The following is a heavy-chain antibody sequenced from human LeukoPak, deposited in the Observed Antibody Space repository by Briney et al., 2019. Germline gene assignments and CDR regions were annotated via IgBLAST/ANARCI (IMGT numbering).Heavy chain of an antibody. CDR2: IYPADSDT. Sequence: GESLKISCKGSGDSFTNYWIGWVRQMPGKGLEWMGLIYPADSDTRYSPSFQDQVTFSADKSISTAYLQWSSLKASGTAMYYRARRYSDSGGYFDYWGQGTLVTVSS. CDR3: ARRYSDSGGYFDY. D-gene: IGHD3-10*01. V-gene: IGHV5-51*01. CDR1: GDSFTNYW. J-gene: IGHJ4*02.